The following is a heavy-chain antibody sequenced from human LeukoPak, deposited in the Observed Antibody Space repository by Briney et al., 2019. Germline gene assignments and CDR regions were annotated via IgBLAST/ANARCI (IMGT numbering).Heavy chain of an antibody. CDR3: ARQWRELQLGY. Sequence: PGRSLRLSCAASGFTFSSYAMHWVRQAPGKGLEWVAVISYDGSNKYYADSVKGRFTISRDNSKNTLYLQMNSLRAEDTAVYYCARQWRELQLGYWGQGTLVTVSS. V-gene: IGHV3-30-3*01. J-gene: IGHJ4*02. CDR1: GFTFSSYA. CDR2: ISYDGSNK. D-gene: IGHD1-26*01.